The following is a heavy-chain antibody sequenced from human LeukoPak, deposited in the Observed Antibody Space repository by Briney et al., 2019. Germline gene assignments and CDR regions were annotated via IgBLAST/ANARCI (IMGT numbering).Heavy chain of an antibody. Sequence: GGSLRLSCAASGFIVNSNYLSWVRQAPGKGLEWVSTLYNTGNTSYANSVKGRFSISRDNSKNTLFLQMNSLRAEDAAVYYCARLTADGRLYFVDWGPGTLVTVSS. J-gene: IGHJ4*02. D-gene: IGHD6-13*01. CDR2: LYNTGNT. CDR1: GFIVNSNY. V-gene: IGHV3-53*01. CDR3: ARLTADGRLYFVD.